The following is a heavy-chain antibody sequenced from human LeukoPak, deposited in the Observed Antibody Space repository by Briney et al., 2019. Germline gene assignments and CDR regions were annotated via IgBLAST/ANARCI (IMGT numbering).Heavy chain of an antibody. V-gene: IGHV4-39*07. D-gene: IGHD2-21*02. CDR2: FSCSGST. J-gene: IGHJ4*02. Sequence: PLETLSLTCSVSGGSISSCTYSWGWIRQPPGKGLEWIGSFSCSGSTYYNPSLKSRVTISVDTSKSQFSLYMDSVTAADTAVYYCAKDRMGGVTFFDYWGQGTLVTVSS. CDR3: AKDRMGGVTFFDY. CDR1: GGSISSCTYS.